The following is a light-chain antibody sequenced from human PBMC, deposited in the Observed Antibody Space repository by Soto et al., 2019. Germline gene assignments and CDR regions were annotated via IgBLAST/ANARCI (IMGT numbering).Light chain of an antibody. J-gene: IGLJ1*01. V-gene: IGLV2-18*02. CDR1: SSDVGKNDR. Sequence: QSVLTQPPSVSGSPGQSVTISCTGTSSDVGKNDRVSWYQQPPGTAPRLIMYEVTNRPSGVPARFSGSKSGNTASLTISGLQAEDEADYFCSSYTSASRYVFGAGTKLTVL. CDR2: EVT. CDR3: SSYTSASRYV.